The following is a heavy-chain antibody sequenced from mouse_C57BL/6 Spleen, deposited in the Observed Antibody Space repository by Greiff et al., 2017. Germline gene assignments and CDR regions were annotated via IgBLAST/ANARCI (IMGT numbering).Heavy chain of an antibody. V-gene: IGHV1-26*01. Sequence: EVQLQQSGPELVKPGASVKISCKASGYTFTDYYMNWVKQSHGKSLEWIGDINPNNGGTSYNQKFKGKATLTVDKSSSTAYMELRSLTSEDSAVYYCARSTTVVAHYAMDYWGQGTSVTVSS. J-gene: IGHJ4*01. CDR3: ARSTTVVAHYAMDY. CDR2: INPNNGGT. D-gene: IGHD1-1*01. CDR1: GYTFTDYY.